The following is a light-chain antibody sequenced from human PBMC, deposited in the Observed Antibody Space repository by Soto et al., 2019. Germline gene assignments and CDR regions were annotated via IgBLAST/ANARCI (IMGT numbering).Light chain of an antibody. Sequence: DIVMTQSPESLAVSLGERATVNCKSSQSVLYSSNNKNYLAWYQQKPGQPPKLLIYWAFTRESGVPDRFSGSGSETDFTLTISSLQAEDVAVYYCQQYYSTPWTFGQGTKVEIK. CDR2: WAF. CDR1: QSVLYSSNNKNY. CDR3: QQYYSTPWT. V-gene: IGKV4-1*01. J-gene: IGKJ1*01.